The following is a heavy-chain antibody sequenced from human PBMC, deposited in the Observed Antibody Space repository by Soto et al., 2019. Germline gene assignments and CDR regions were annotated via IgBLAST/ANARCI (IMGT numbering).Heavy chain of an antibody. D-gene: IGHD6-13*01. CDR2: IDPSDSYP. V-gene: IGHV5-10-1*01. CDR3: ASSGAAAHLYYYDCMDF. Sequence: PXEALKTPSKGRGYSFTCYWISWVRPMPGKGLEWVGTIDPSDSYPNYSPPFQGHVTIPPDESISTAHLPRTSLKAADPAMQYCASSGAAAHLYYYDCMDFWGQGSTGTVSS. CDR1: GYSFTCYW. J-gene: IGHJ6*02.